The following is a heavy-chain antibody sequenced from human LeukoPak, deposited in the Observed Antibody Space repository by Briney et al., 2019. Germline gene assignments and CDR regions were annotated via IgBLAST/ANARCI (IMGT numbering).Heavy chain of an antibody. CDR1: GFTFSNYS. Sequence: GGSLRLPCAVSGFTFSNYSMNWVRQTPGKGLEWIAYIIDSGKTVYYADSVKGRFTISRDNAKNSLYLQMNSLRAEDTAVYYCARADSTMVVWYFDYWGQGALVTVSS. CDR3: ARADSTMVVWYFDY. V-gene: IGHV3-48*01. CDR2: IIDSGKTV. D-gene: IGHD3-22*01. J-gene: IGHJ4*02.